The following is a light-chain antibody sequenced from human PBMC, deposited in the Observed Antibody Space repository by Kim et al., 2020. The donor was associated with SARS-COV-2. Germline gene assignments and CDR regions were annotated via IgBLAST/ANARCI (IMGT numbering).Light chain of an antibody. V-gene: IGLV1-40*01. CDR3: CSYDASMSGLWV. Sequence: RFTISCTGSSSNVGGYYDVDWYQQHPGTAPKLLIYDDSSRPSGVSARFSGARSGSTASLAISGLQAEDEGDYYCCSYDASMSGLWVFGGGTQLTVL. J-gene: IGLJ3*02. CDR1: SSNVGGYYD. CDR2: DDS.